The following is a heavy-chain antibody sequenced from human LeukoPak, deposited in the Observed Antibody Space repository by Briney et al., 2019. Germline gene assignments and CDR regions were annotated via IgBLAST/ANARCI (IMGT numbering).Heavy chain of an antibody. D-gene: IGHD3-10*01. J-gene: IGHJ3*02. V-gene: IGHV4-4*09. Sequence: PSETLSLTCTVSGGSITDHFWGWIRHTPGMGLEWIGHIYGSPTYNPSLKSRVTISDDTSENQIFLQMTSVTAADTAIYYCARRFRTLASGILHHDAYDIWGPGTEVIVSS. CDR3: ARRFRTLASGILHHDAYDI. CDR1: GGSITDHF. CDR2: IYGSP.